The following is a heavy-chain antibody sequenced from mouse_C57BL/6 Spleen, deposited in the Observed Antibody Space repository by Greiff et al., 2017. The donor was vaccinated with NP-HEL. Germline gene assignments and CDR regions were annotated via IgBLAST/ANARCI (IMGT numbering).Heavy chain of an antibody. CDR2: IDPSDSYT. J-gene: IGHJ2*01. CDR1: GYTFTSYW. CDR3: AMIYYGYEDYFDY. Sequence: QVQLQQSGAELVMPGASVKLSCKASGYTFTSYWMHWVKQRPGQGLEWIGEIDPSDSYTNYNQKFKGKSTLTVDKSSSTAYMQLSSLTSEDSAVYYCAMIYYGYEDYFDYWGQGTTLTVSS. D-gene: IGHD2-2*01. V-gene: IGHV1-69*01.